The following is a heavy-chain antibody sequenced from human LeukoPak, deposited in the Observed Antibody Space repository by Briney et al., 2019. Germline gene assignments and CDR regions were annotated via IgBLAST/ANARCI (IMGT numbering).Heavy chain of an antibody. Sequence: GGSLRLSCAASGFTFDDYGLSWVRQAPGKGLEWVSTINWNGGSTGYADSVKGRFTISRDNAKNSLYLQMNSLRAEDTAVYYCARPYSISWELDSWGQGTLVTVSS. D-gene: IGHD6-13*01. CDR2: INWNGGST. CDR1: GFTFDDYG. CDR3: ARPYSISWELDS. V-gene: IGHV3-20*04. J-gene: IGHJ5*01.